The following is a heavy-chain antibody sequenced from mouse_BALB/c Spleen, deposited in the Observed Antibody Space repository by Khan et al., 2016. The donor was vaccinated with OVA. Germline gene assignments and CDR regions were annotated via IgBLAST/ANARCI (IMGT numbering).Heavy chain of an antibody. Sequence: EVQLVESGPGLVKPSQSLSLTCTVTGYSITSNYAWYLIRQLPGNQLGWMGYITYRGSTSYNPSLKSRISITRDTSTNQSFLQLNSVTTEDTATYDCARGNYDGYAMDYWGQGTSVTVSS. CDR2: ITYRGST. CDR1: GYSITSNYA. CDR3: ARGNYDGYAMDY. J-gene: IGHJ4*01. V-gene: IGHV3-2*02. D-gene: IGHD2-4*01.